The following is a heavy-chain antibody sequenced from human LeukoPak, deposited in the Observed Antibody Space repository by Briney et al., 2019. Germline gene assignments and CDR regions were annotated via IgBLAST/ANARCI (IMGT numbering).Heavy chain of an antibody. J-gene: IGHJ6*03. Sequence: GGSLRLSCAVSGFTSSTYWMHWVRQAPGKGLVWVSRINDDGTYTVYADSVKGRFTISRDNAESTLYLQMNSLRAEDTALYYCARDSGYEKSLLYYYYYMDVWGKGTTVTVSS. CDR1: GFTSSTYW. CDR3: ARDSGYEKSLLYYYYYMDV. CDR2: INDDGTYT. D-gene: IGHD5-12*01. V-gene: IGHV3-74*01.